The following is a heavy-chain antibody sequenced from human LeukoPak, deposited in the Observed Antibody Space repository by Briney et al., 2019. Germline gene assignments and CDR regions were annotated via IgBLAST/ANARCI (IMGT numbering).Heavy chain of an antibody. CDR3: ARVREIAVAGTASTYTDY. D-gene: IGHD6-19*01. CDR2: IKEDGSEK. CDR1: GFTFSSYY. Sequence: GGSLSLSCEASGFTFSSYYWSWIRQAPGKGLEWVANIKEDGSEKYYVDSVKGRFTISRDNAKNSLYLQMNSLRAEDTAVYYCARVREIAVAGTASTYTDYWGQGTLVTVSS. J-gene: IGHJ4*02. V-gene: IGHV3-7*01.